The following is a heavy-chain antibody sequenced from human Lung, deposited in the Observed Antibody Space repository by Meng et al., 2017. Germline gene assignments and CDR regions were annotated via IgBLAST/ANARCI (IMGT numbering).Heavy chain of an antibody. CDR2: INHSGST. CDR1: GGSFSDYY. V-gene: IGHV4-34*01. Sequence: QGQLQQWGAGLLKPSETLSLTCVVCGGSFSDYYWSWIRQPPGKGLEWIGEINHSGSTNYNPSLESRATISVDTSQNNLSLKLSSVTAADSAVYYCARGPTTMAHDFDYWGQGTLVTVSS. CDR3: ARGPTTMAHDFDY. J-gene: IGHJ4*02. D-gene: IGHD4-11*01.